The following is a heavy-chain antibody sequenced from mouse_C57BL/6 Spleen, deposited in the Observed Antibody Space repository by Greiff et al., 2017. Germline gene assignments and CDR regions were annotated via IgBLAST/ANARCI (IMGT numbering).Heavy chain of an antibody. CDR3: AREYKGSSGWGFAY. CDR2: INYDGSST. V-gene: IGHV5-16*01. D-gene: IGHD3-2*02. Sequence: EVMLVESEGGLVQPGSSMKLSCTASGFTFSDYYMAWVRQVPEKGLEWVANINYDGSSTYYLDSLKSRFIISRDNAKNILYLQMSSLKSEDTATYYCAREYKGSSGWGFAYWGQGTLVTVSA. J-gene: IGHJ3*01. CDR1: GFTFSDYY.